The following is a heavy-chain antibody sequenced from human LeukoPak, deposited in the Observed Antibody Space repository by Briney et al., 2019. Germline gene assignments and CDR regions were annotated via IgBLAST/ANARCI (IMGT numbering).Heavy chain of an antibody. Sequence: SETLSLTCTVSGGSISCYYWSWIRQPPGKGLEWIGYIYYSGSTNYNPSLKSRVTISVDTSKNQFSLKLSSVTAADTAVYYCAREGYCSGGSCYLLSGYFDYWGQGTLVTVSS. CDR2: IYYSGST. J-gene: IGHJ4*02. V-gene: IGHV4-59*01. CDR3: AREGYCSGGSCYLLSGYFDY. CDR1: GGSISCYY. D-gene: IGHD2-15*01.